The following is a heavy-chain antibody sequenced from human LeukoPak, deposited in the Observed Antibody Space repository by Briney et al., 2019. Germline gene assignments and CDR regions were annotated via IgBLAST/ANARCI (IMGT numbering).Heavy chain of an antibody. J-gene: IGHJ4*02. D-gene: IGHD6-19*01. Sequence: PGGSLRLSCAAPGFTSSSYAMSWVRQAPGKGLGWVSAISGSGGSTYYADSVKGRFTISRDNSKNTLYLQMNSLRAEDTAVYYCAKVSRGIAVAGAHFFDYWGQGTLVTVSS. CDR1: GFTSSSYA. CDR2: ISGSGGST. CDR3: AKVSRGIAVAGAHFFDY. V-gene: IGHV3-23*01.